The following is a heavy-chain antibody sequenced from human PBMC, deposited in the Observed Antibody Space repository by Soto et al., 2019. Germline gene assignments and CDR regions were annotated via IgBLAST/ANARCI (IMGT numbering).Heavy chain of an antibody. CDR2: IKQDGSEK. CDR3: ARDAVPMVKGTYYGMDV. Sequence: GGSLRLSCAASGFTFSSYWMSWVRQAPGKGLEWVANIKQDGSEKYYVDSVKGRFTISRDNAKNSLYLQMNSLRAEDTAVYYCARDAVPMVKGTYYGMDVWGQGTTVTVSS. J-gene: IGHJ6*02. V-gene: IGHV3-7*05. CDR1: GFTFSSYW. D-gene: IGHD5-18*01.